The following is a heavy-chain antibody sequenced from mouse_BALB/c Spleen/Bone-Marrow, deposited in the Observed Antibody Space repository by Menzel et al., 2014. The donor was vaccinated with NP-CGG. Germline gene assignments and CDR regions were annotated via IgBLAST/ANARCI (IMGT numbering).Heavy chain of an antibody. Sequence: LQQSGSELVRPGASVKLSCKASGYTFTGYWMHWVRQRPGQGLEWIGNIYPGSGSTNYDEKFKSKATLTVDTSSSTAYMQLSSLTSEDSAVYYCRSYDYAMDYWGQGTSVTASS. J-gene: IGHJ4*01. D-gene: IGHD1-1*01. CDR3: RSYDYAMDY. V-gene: IGHV1S22*01. CDR1: GYTFTGYW. CDR2: IYPGSGST.